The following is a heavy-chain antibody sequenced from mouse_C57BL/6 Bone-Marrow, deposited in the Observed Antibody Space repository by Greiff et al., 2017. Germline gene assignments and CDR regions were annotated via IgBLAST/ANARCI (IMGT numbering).Heavy chain of an antibody. CDR1: GFTFTDYY. D-gene: IGHD1-1*01. Sequence: DVHLVESGGGLVQPGGSLSLSCAASGFTFTDYYMSWVRQPPGKALEWLGFIRNKANGYTTEYSASVKGRFTISRDNSQSILYLQMNALRAEDSATYYCARSPYYYGSMWFAYWGQGTLVTVSA. J-gene: IGHJ3*01. CDR3: ARSPYYYGSMWFAY. CDR2: IRNKANGYTT. V-gene: IGHV7-3*01.